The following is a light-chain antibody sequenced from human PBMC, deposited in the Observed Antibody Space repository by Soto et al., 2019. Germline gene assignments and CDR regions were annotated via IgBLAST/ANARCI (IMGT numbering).Light chain of an antibody. J-gene: IGLJ2*01. CDR3: LAWDSNLNVGF. Sequence: QSVLTQPPSVSAAPGQKVTISCYGSSSNIGKNYVSWYQQLPGTAPKLLIYDNNQRPSGIPDRFSGSKSGTSATLAITGLHTGDEADYYCLAWDSNLNVGFFGGGTKLTVL. CDR2: DNN. CDR1: SSNIGKNY. V-gene: IGLV1-51*01.